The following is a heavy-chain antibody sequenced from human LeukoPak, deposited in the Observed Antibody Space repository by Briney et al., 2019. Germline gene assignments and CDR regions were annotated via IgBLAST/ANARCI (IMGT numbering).Heavy chain of an antibody. CDR1: GGTFSSYA. CDR3: ARGGYSYGYDS. D-gene: IGHD5-18*01. Sequence: ASVKVSCKASGGTFSSYAISWVRQAPGLGLEWMGWINPNSGVTKYAQNFQGWVTMTRDTSITTVFMELSRLRSDDTAVYYCARGGYSYGYDSWGQGTLVTVSS. CDR2: INPNSGVT. V-gene: IGHV1-2*04. J-gene: IGHJ5*01.